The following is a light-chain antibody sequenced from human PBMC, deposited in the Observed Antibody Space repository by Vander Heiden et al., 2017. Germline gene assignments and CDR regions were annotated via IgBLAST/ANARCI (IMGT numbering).Light chain of an antibody. CDR1: HSLTTNY. J-gene: IGKJ1*01. CDR2: AVS. Sequence: VLTQSPGPLSVSPGDRATLTCRASHSLTTNYLAGYQQKPGQSPRLLMYAVSRRATGIPDRFSGSGSGTGFTLTISRLEPEDVAVYYCQQYGNSPWTFGQGTKVEIK. V-gene: IGKV3-20*01. CDR3: QQYGNSPWT.